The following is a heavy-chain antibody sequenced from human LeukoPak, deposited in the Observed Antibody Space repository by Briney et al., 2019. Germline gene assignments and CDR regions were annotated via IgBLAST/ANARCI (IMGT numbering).Heavy chain of an antibody. CDR2: IEQDGSEK. CDR1: GFTFSSYA. Sequence: GGSLRLSCAASGFTFSSYAMSWVRQAPGKGLEWVANIEQDGSEKSYVESVRGRFTISRDNAKNSLYLQLNSLRAEDTALYYCARDNPPDYWGQGTLVTVSS. CDR3: ARDNPPDY. V-gene: IGHV3-7*03. J-gene: IGHJ4*02.